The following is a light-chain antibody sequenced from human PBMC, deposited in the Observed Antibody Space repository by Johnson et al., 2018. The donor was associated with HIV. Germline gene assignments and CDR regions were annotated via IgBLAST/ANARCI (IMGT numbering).Light chain of an antibody. J-gene: IGLJ1*01. CDR1: SSNIGNNY. CDR3: GTWDRNLSGYV. CDR2: DNN. V-gene: IGLV1-51*01. Sequence: QSVLTQPPSVSAAPGQKVTISCSGSSSNIGNNYVSWYQQLPGTAPKLLIYDNNKRPSGIPDRFSGSKSGTSATLGITALQTGDEADYYCGTWDRNLSGYVFGTGTKVTVL.